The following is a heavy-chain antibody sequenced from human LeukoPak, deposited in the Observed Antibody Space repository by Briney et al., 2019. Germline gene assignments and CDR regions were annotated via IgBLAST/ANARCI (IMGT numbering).Heavy chain of an antibody. V-gene: IGHV3-9*01. Sequence: GRSLRLSCAASGFTFDDYAMHWVRQAPGKGLEWVSGISWNSGSIGYADSVKGRFTISRDNAENSLYLQMNSLRAEDTAVYYCARGFWSGLDFDYWGQGTLVTVSS. CDR2: ISWNSGSI. CDR1: GFTFDDYA. J-gene: IGHJ4*02. D-gene: IGHD3-3*01. CDR3: ARGFWSGLDFDY.